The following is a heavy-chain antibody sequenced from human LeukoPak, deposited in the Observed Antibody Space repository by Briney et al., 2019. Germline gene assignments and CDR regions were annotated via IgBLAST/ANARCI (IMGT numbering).Heavy chain of an antibody. J-gene: IGHJ3*02. CDR3: ARDEGGTNPLNAFDI. Sequence: SQTLSLTCTVSGGSISSGGYSWSWIRQHPGKGLEWIGYIYYSGSTNYNPSLKSRVTISVDTSKNQFSLKLSSVTAADTAVYYCARDEGGTNPLNAFDIWGQGTMVTVSS. CDR2: IYYSGST. CDR1: GGSISSGGYS. D-gene: IGHD2-8*01. V-gene: IGHV4-31*03.